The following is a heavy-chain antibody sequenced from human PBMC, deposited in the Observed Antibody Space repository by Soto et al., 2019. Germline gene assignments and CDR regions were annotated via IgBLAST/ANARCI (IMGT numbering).Heavy chain of an antibody. D-gene: IGHD1-1*01. J-gene: IGHJ4*02. CDR2: ISYDGSNK. V-gene: IGHV3-30-3*01. Sequence: GGSLRLSCAASGFTFSSYAMHWVRQAPGKGLEWVAVISYDGSNKYYADSVKGRFTISRDNSKNTLYLQMNSLRAEDTAVYYCARDSYGTGYFDYWGQGTLVTVSS. CDR3: ARDSYGTGYFDY. CDR1: GFTFSSYA.